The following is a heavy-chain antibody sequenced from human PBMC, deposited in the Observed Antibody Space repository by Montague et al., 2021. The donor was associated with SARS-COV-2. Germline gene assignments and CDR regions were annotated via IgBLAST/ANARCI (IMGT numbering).Heavy chain of an antibody. D-gene: IGHD6-13*01. V-gene: IGHV3-30*03. CDR1: GFTFSSYG. J-gene: IGHJ4*02. CDR3: ARGGLAIAAAGAFDY. Sequence: SLSLSCAAPGFTFSSYGMHWVRQAPGKGLEWVAVMSYDASSKDYADSVKGRFTISRDNSKNTLYLQMNSLRAEDTAVYYCARGGLAIAAAGAFDYWGQGTLVTVSS. CDR2: MSYDASSK.